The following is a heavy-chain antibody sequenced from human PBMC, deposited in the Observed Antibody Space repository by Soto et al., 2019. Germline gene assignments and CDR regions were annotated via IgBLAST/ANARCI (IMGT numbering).Heavy chain of an antibody. CDR1: GYTFTSYG. J-gene: IGHJ6*02. Sequence: QVQLVQSGAEVKKPGASVKVSCRASGYTFTSYGISWVRQAPGQGLEWMGWISDYNGNTNYAQKLQGKVTLTTDTPTSTAEMDLRSLRSDDTVVYYCERGGEDSGYDPLGYYYSLGMDVWGQGTTVTVAS. V-gene: IGHV1-18*01. D-gene: IGHD5-12*01. CDR2: ISDYNGNT. CDR3: ERGGEDSGYDPLGYYYSLGMDV.